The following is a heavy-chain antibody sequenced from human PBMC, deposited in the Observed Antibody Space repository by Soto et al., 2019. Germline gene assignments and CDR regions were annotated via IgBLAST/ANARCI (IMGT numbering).Heavy chain of an antibody. Sequence: QVQLVESGGGVVQPGRSLRLSCAASGFTFSSYGMHWVRQAPGKGLESVSVIWYDGSNKYYADSVKGRFTISRDNSKNTLXXXXXXXXXXXXXXXXXXXXXXXXXDXWGQGTLVTVSS. CDR3: XXXXXXXXDX. V-gene: IGHV3-33*01. CDR1: GFTFSSYG. J-gene: IGHJ4*02. CDR2: IWYDGSNK.